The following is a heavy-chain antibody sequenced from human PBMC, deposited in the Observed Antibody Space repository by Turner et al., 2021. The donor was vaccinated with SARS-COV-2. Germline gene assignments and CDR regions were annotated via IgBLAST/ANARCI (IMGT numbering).Heavy chain of an antibody. CDR2: IYYTGST. V-gene: IGHV4-39*01. CDR3: ARVQVTIFGPYYFDD. Sequence: QLQLPESGPGLLKPSETLSLTCTVSGGSITNINYQWGWVRQPPGKGPEWVGRIYYTGSTSYNPSLKSRLTISIDTPKNQLSLTLTSVTAADTAVYYCARVQVTIFGPYYFDDWGHGTLVPVSS. CDR1: GGSITNINYQ. D-gene: IGHD3-3*01. J-gene: IGHJ4*01.